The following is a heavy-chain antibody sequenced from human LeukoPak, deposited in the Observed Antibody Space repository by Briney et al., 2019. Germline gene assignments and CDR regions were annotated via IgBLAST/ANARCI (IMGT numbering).Heavy chain of an antibody. V-gene: IGHV3-74*01. Sequence: GGSLRLSCAASGFTFSTYWMHWVRQAPGQGLVWVSRVNGDGTRTTYADSVEGRFTISRDNAKNTMYLQMDSLRVDDTAVYYCARGGNSGWEPYYFDYWGQGTLVTVSS. D-gene: IGHD4-23*01. CDR2: VNGDGTRT. J-gene: IGHJ4*02. CDR3: ARGGNSGWEPYYFDY. CDR1: GFTFSTYW.